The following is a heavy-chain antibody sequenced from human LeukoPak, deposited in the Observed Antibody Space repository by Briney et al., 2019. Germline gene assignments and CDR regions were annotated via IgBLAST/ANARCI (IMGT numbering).Heavy chain of an antibody. D-gene: IGHD2-2*01. J-gene: IGHJ5*02. V-gene: IGHV4-34*01. CDR2: INHSGST. Sequence: PSETLSLTCAVYGGSFSGYYWSWIRQPPGKGLEWIGEINHSGSTNYNPSLKSRVTISVDTSKNQFSLKLSSVTAAGTAVYYCARYGIVVVPAAIKRNWFDPWGQGTLVTVSS. CDR3: ARYGIVVVPAAIKRNWFDP. CDR1: GGSFSGYY.